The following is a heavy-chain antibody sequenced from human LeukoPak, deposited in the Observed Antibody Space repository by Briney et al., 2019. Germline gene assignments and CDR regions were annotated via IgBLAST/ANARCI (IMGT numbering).Heavy chain of an antibody. V-gene: IGHV7-4-1*02. CDR1: GYTFTSYA. CDR3: ARGWGRDRWFGEIT. J-gene: IGHJ5*02. Sequence: ASVKVSCKASGYTFTSYAMNWVRQAPGQGLEWMGWINTNTGNPTHAQGFTGRFVFSLDTSVSTAYLQISSLKAEDTAVYYCARGWGRDRWFGEITWGQGTLVTVSS. CDR2: INTNTGNP. D-gene: IGHD3-10*01.